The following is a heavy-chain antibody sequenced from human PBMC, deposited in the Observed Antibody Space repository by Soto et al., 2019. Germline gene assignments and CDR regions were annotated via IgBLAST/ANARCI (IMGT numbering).Heavy chain of an antibody. CDR3: ASAPHCSGGSCYQDYYYYYYMDV. J-gene: IGHJ6*03. V-gene: IGHV3-66*01. Sequence: GGSLRLSCAASGFTVSSNYMSWVRQAPGKGLEWVSVIYSGGSTYYADSGKGRFTISRDNSTNTLYLQMNSLRTEDTAVYYCASAPHCSGGSCYQDYYYYYYMDVWGKGTTVTVSS. D-gene: IGHD2-15*01. CDR1: GFTVSSNY. CDR2: IYSGGST.